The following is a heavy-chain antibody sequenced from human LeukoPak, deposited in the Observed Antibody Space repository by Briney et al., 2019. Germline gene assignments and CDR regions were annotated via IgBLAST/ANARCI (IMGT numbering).Heavy chain of an antibody. J-gene: IGHJ5*01. D-gene: IGHD3-16*02. CDR1: GDTVSSTIGA. Sequence: SQTLSLTCAISGDTVSSTIGAWNWIRQSPSRGLEWLGRTYYRAKLFNDYAVSVKSRLTFSPDTSKNQVSLQLNSVIPEDTAVYYCARERIDSFDSWGQGTLVTVSS. V-gene: IGHV6-1*01. CDR3: ARERIDSFDS. CDR2: TYYRAKLFN.